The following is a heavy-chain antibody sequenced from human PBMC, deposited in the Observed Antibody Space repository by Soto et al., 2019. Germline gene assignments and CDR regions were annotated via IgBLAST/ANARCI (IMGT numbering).Heavy chain of an antibody. Sequence: SETLSLTCAVYGGSISSSSYYWGWIRQPPGKGLEWIGSIYYSGSTYYNPPLKSRVTISVDTSKNQFSLKLSSVTAADTAVYYCARLWAGDYDNWFDPWGQGTLVTVSS. V-gene: IGHV4-39*01. D-gene: IGHD4-17*01. J-gene: IGHJ5*02. CDR2: IYYSGST. CDR1: GGSISSSSYY. CDR3: ARLWAGDYDNWFDP.